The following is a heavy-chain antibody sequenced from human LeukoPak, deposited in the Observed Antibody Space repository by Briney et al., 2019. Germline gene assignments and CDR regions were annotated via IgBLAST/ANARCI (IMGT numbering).Heavy chain of an antibody. CDR1: GFTFSSYS. D-gene: IGHD1-26*01. J-gene: IGHJ3*02. Sequence: GGSLRLSCAASGFTFSSYSMNWVRQAPGKGLEWVSSISSSSSYIYYADSVKGRFTISRDNAKNSLYLQMNSLRAEDTAVYYCARYSGSYSDDAFDIWGQGTMVTVSS. CDR3: ARYSGSYSDDAFDI. V-gene: IGHV3-21*01. CDR2: ISSSSSYI.